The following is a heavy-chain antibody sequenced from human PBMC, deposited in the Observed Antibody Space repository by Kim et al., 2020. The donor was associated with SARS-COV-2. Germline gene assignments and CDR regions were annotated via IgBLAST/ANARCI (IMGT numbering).Heavy chain of an antibody. J-gene: IGHJ3*02. D-gene: IGHD6-13*01. CDR3: ARHLFGIAAAGTTDAFDI. Sequence: LKSRVTISVDTSKNQFSLKLSSVTAADTAVYYCARHLFGIAAAGTTDAFDIWGQGTMVTVSS. V-gene: IGHV4-59*08.